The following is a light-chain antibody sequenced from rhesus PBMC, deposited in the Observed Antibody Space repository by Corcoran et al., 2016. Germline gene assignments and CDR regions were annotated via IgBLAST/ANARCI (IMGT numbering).Light chain of an antibody. V-gene: IGKV1-22*01. J-gene: IGKJ2*01. CDR2: KAS. Sequence: DIQMTQSPSSLSASVGDTVTITCRASQSISSWLAWYQQKPGKAPKLLLYKASSLQSGVLSRFSGSGSGTDFTLTISSRQSEDFATYYCQQYSSSPYSFGQGTKVEIK. CDR1: QSISSW. CDR3: QQYSSSPYS.